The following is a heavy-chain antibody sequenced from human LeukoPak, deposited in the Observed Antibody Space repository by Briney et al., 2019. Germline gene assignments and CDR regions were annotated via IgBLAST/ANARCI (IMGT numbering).Heavy chain of an antibody. CDR3: GKGPRLRGFYY. D-gene: IGHD2-15*01. CDR2: ISGSGGST. V-gene: IGHV3-23*01. Sequence: GGSLRLSCAASGFTFSSYAMSWVRQAPGKGLEWVSAISGSGGSTYYADSVKGRFTISRDNSKNTLYLQMNSLRAEDTAGYYFGKGPRLRGFYYRGQGTLVTVSS. CDR1: GFTFSSYA. J-gene: IGHJ4*02.